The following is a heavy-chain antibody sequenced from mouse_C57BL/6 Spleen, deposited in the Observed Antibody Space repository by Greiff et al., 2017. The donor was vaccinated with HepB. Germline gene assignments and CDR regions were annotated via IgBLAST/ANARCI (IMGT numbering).Heavy chain of an antibody. CDR2: FYPGSGNI. Sequence: QVQLQQSGAELVKPGASVKLSCTASGFTFTEYTIHWVKQRPGQGLEWIGWFYPGSGNIKYNEKFKDKATLTADKSSSTVYMELSRLTSEDSAVYFCARHHGSSYGMDYWGQGTSVTVSS. CDR3: ARHHGSSYGMDY. J-gene: IGHJ4*01. D-gene: IGHD1-1*01. V-gene: IGHV1-62-2*01. CDR1: GFTFTEYT.